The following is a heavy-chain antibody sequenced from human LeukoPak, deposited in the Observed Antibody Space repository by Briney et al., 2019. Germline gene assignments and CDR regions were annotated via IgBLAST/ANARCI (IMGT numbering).Heavy chain of an antibody. CDR3: AKDNVVVTSTPAFED. V-gene: IGHV3-23*01. CDR1: GFTFSSCA. Sequence: SGGSLRLSCAASGFTFSSCAMSWVRQAPGKGLEWASVISGGGGGTYYADSVKGRFTISRDNSKNTLYLQLNSLRAEDTAIYYCAKDNVVVTSTPAFEDWGQGTLVTVSS. CDR2: ISGGGGGT. D-gene: IGHD2-21*02. J-gene: IGHJ4*02.